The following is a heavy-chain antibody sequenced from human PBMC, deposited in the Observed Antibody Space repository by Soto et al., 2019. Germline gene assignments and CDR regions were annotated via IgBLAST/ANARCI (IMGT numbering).Heavy chain of an antibody. CDR3: AREYFWSGYSTYYYYGMDV. CDR2: ISAYNGNT. Sequence: ASVEVYCKESGYGFASCGLMWVRQAHGQGLQWMGWISAYNGNTNYAQKLQGRVTMTTDTSTSTAYMELRSLRSDDTAVYYCAREYFWSGYSTYYYYGMDVWGQGTTVNVSS. J-gene: IGHJ6*02. D-gene: IGHD3-3*01. V-gene: IGHV1-18*01. CDR1: GYGFASCG.